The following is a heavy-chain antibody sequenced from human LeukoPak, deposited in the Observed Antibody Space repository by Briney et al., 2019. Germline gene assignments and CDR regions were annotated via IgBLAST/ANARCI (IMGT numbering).Heavy chain of an antibody. Sequence: GGSLRLSCAASGFTFSNAWMTWVRQAPGKGLEWVGRIKSKTAGGTIDYAAPVKGRFTISRDGSKNTLYLQMNSLKTEDTAVYYCTTGKSMVGSTIHIRWADWGQGTLVTVSS. D-gene: IGHD1-26*01. CDR2: IKSKTAGGTI. CDR3: TTGKSMVGSTIHIRWAD. V-gene: IGHV3-15*01. J-gene: IGHJ4*02. CDR1: GFTFSNAW.